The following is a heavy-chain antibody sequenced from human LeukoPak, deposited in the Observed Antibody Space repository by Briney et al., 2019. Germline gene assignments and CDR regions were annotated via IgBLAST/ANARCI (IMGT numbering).Heavy chain of an antibody. V-gene: IGHV3-74*01. CDR2: TSPDGSTT. J-gene: IGHJ6*02. Sequence: PGGSLRLSCAASGFTFSRSWIHWVRQAPGKGLVWVSVTSPDGSTTTYADSVKGRFTISRDNVKNSLYLQMNSLRAEDTAVYYCATYPGYGMDVWGQGTTVTVSS. CDR3: ATYPGYGMDV. CDR1: GFTFSRSW.